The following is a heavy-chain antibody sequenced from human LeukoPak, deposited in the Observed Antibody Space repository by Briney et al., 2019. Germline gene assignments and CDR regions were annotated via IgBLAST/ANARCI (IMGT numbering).Heavy chain of an antibody. CDR3: ARVSTSGSGNYLTRAFDV. CDR2: ISSDGSDK. V-gene: IGHV3-30*04. D-gene: IGHD3-10*01. Sequence: GGSLRLSCAASGFTFSSYAMHWVRQAPGKGLEWVTVISSDGSDKYYTDSVKGRFTISRDNSKNTLYLQMNSLRPEDTAVDYCARVSTSGSGNYLTRAFDVWGQGTMVTVSS. J-gene: IGHJ3*01. CDR1: GFTFSSYA.